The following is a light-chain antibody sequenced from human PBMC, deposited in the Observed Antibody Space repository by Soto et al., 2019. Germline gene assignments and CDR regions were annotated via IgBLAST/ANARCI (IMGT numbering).Light chain of an antibody. CDR1: QSIRSTH. CDR2: LSS. V-gene: IGKV3-20*01. J-gene: IGKJ2*03. CDR3: QQYDSSPYS. Sequence: ETILTQSPGTLSLSPGERATLSCRASQSIRSTHLAWYQQKPGQAPRLLIYLSSVRATDIPDRFSGSGSGTDFTLSISRLEPEDFAVYYCQQYDSSPYSFGQGTKLEIK.